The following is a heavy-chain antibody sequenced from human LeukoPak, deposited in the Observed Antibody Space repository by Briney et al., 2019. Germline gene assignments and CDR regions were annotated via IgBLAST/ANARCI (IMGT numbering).Heavy chain of an antibody. D-gene: IGHD3-9*01. CDR2: IRYDGSNK. Sequence: GGSLRLSCGASGFTFSSYGMHRVRQAPGKGLEWVAFIRYDGSNKYYADSVKGRFTISRDNSKNTLYLQMNSLRAEDTAVYYCAKDRLTEDILTGYYYWGQGTLVTVSS. J-gene: IGHJ4*02. CDR1: GFTFSSYG. CDR3: AKDRLTEDILTGYYY. V-gene: IGHV3-30*02.